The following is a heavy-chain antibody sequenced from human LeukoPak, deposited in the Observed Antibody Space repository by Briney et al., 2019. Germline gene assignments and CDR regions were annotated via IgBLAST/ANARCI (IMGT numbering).Heavy chain of an antibody. J-gene: IGHJ4*02. CDR1: GYTFTSYA. CDR3: ARDRSYSGSRLYYFDY. D-gene: IGHD1-26*01. Sequence: ASVKVSCKASGYTFTSYAMNWVRQAPGQGLEWMGIINPSGGSTSYAQKFQGRVTMTRDMSTSTVYMELSSLRSEDTAVYYCARDRSYSGSRLYYFDYWGQGTLVTVSS. CDR2: INPSGGST. V-gene: IGHV1-46*01.